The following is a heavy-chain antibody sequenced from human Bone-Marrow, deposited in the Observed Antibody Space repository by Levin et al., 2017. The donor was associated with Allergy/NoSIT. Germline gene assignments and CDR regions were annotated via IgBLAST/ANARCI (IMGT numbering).Heavy chain of an antibody. CDR1: GDSISTNDW. J-gene: IGHJ6*03. CDR3: AREKQFQLPLYYFYYYMDV. V-gene: IGHV4/OR15-8*01. Sequence: SETLSLTCIVSGDSISTNDWWTWVRQPPCKGLEWIGEISHRGNANYNPSLKTRVTMSVDQSANRFFLRMTSVTAADTAVYFCAREKQFQLPLYYFYYYMDVWGKGTTVTVSS. CDR2: ISHRGNA. D-gene: IGHD4-11*01.